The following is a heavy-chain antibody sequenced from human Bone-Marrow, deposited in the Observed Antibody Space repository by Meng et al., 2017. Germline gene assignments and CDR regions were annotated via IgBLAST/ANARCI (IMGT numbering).Heavy chain of an antibody. CDR1: EYTFIGSC. CDR3: ARGIVLMVYASNNWFDP. CDR2: INPNSGGT. D-gene: IGHD2-8*01. J-gene: IGHJ5*02. V-gene: IGHV1-2*06. Sequence: ASVKVSCKASEYTFIGSCMHWVRQAPGQGLEWMGRINPNSGGTNYAQKFQGRVTMTRDTSISTAYMELSRLRSDDTAVYYCARGIVLMVYASNNWFDPWGQGTLVTVSS.